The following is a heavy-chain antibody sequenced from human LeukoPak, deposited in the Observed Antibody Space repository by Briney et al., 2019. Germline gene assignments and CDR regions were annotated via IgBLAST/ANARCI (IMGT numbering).Heavy chain of an antibody. V-gene: IGHV3-66*01. D-gene: IGHD2-2*02. J-gene: IGHJ4*02. CDR2: IYSGGST. CDR3: ARAEGYCSSTSCYTFGGFDY. Sequence: PGGSLRLSCAASGFTVSSNYMSWVRQASGKGLEWVSVIYSGGSTYYADSVKGRFTISRDNSKNTLYLQMNSLRAEDTAVYYCARAEGYCSSTSCYTFGGFDYWGQGTLVTVSS. CDR1: GFTVSSNY.